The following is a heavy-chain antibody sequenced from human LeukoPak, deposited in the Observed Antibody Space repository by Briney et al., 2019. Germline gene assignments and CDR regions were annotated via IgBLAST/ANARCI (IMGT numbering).Heavy chain of an antibody. J-gene: IGHJ4*02. CDR1: GFTFGDYA. V-gene: IGHV3-49*03. Sequence: PGGSLRLSCTASGFTFGDYAMSWFRQAPGKGLEWVGFIRSKAYGGTTEYAASVKGRFTISRDDSKSIACLQMNSLKTEDTAVYYCTRDQGSSWYGGNDYWGQGTLVTVSS. CDR3: TRDQGSSWYGGNDY. CDR2: IRSKAYGGTT. D-gene: IGHD6-13*01.